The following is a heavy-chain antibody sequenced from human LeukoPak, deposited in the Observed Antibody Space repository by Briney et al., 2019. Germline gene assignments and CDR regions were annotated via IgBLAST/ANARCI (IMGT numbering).Heavy chain of an antibody. CDR2: ISGSGGST. J-gene: IGHJ4*02. V-gene: IGHV3-23*01. CDR3: AKDRTLVLRSDYLDY. D-gene: IGHD2/OR15-2a*01. CDR1: GFTFSSYA. Sequence: GGSLRLSCAASGFTFSSYAMSWVRQAPGQGLEWVSAISGSGGSTYYADSVKGRFTISRDNSKNTLYLQMNSLRAEDTAVYYCAKDRTLVLRSDYLDYWGQGTLVTVSS.